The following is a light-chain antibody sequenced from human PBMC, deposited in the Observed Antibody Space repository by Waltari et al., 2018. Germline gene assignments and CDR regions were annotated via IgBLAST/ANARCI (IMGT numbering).Light chain of an antibody. V-gene: IGLV2-23*01. CDR1: RSDFGCYDL. CDR2: EDS. CDR3: CSYADSRTWV. J-gene: IGLJ3*02. Sequence: QSALTQPASVSGSPGQSITISCHGRRSDFGCYDLVSWYQHHPDKAPQVIIFEDSKRPSGVSNRFSGSKSGNTASLTISGLQAEDEADYYCCSYADSRTWVFGGGTKLTVL.